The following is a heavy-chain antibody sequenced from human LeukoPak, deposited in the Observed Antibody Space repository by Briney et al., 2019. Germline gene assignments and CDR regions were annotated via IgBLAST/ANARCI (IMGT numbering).Heavy chain of an antibody. Sequence: GSLRLSCAASGFTFSSYAMHWVRQAPGKGLEWVAVISYDGSNKYYADSVKGRFTISRDNSKNTLYLQMNSLRAEDTAVYYCARLPNPLTSIKLGLIDYWGQGTLVTVSS. CDR1: GFTFSSYA. V-gene: IGHV3-30-3*01. J-gene: IGHJ4*02. D-gene: IGHD1-14*01. CDR3: ARLPNPLTSIKLGLIDY. CDR2: ISYDGSNK.